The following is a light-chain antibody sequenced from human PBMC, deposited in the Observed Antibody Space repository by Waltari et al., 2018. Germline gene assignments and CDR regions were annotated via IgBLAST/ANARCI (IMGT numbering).Light chain of an antibody. Sequence: DIVMTQSPDFLPVSLGERATISCRSNNKNFLAWYQQKPGQPPKVLIYWASARESGVPDRFSGSGSGTDFTLTISSLQAEDVAVYYCQQYYGSPLTFGGGTKVEIK. CDR2: WAS. CDR1: NKNF. V-gene: IGKV4-1*01. J-gene: IGKJ4*01. CDR3: QQYYGSPLT.